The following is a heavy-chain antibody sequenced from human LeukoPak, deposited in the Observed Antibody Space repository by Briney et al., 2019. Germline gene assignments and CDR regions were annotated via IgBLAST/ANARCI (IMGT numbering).Heavy chain of an antibody. D-gene: IGHD1-26*01. J-gene: IGHJ4*02. CDR2: ISGSGGST. CDR3: AKGLKWELKNCFDY. CDR1: GFTFSSYA. Sequence: GGSLRLSCAASGFTFSSYAMSWVRQAPGKGLEWVSAISGSGGSTYYADTVKGRFTISRDNSKNTLYLQMNSLRAEDTAVYYCAKGLKWELKNCFDYGGQGTLGTVSS. V-gene: IGHV3-23*01.